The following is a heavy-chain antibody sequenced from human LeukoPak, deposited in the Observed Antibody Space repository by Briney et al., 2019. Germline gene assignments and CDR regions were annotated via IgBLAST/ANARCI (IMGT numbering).Heavy chain of an antibody. V-gene: IGHV4-38-2*01. CDR2: VSHSGST. J-gene: IGHJ4*02. CDR3: ARGQRSYSSSWYYNY. Sequence: SETLSLTCAVSGYSISSGYYWGWIRQPPGKGLEWIGEVSHSGSTNYNPSLKSRVTISVDTSKNQFSLKLSSVTAADTAVYYCARGQRSYSSSWYYNYWGQGTLVTVSS. D-gene: IGHD6-13*01. CDR1: GYSISSGYY.